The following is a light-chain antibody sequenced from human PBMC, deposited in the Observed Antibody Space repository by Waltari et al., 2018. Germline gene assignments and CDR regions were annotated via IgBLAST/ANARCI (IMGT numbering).Light chain of an antibody. CDR3: QQYNTNLFT. J-gene: IGKJ3*01. CDR1: QSISGW. Sequence: DIQMTQSLSTLPAPVGARATITCRASQSISGWLAWYQQKPGKAPKLLIYKASSLESGVPSRFSGSGSGTEFTLTISSLQPDDFATYYCQQYNTNLFTFGPGTKLDIK. CDR2: KAS. V-gene: IGKV1-5*03.